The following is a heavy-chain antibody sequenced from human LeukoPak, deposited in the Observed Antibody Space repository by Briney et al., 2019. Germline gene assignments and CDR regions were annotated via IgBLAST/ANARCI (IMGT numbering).Heavy chain of an antibody. CDR2: ISGSGGST. CDR3: AKSNCSAWYAPFDY. J-gene: IGHJ4*02. Sequence: GGSLRLSCAASGFTFSSYGMSWVRQAPGKGLEWVSAISGSGGSTYHADSVKGRFTISRDNSKNTLYLQMDSLRADDTAVYYCAKSNCSAWYAPFDYWGQGTLVTVSS. D-gene: IGHD6-13*01. V-gene: IGHV3-23*01. CDR1: GFTFSSYG.